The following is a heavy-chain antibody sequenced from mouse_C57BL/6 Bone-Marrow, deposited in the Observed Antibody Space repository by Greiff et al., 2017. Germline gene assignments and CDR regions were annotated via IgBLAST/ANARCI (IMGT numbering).Heavy chain of an antibody. CDR1: GFTFSSYA. CDR2: ISSGGDYT. Sequence: EVHLVESGEGLVKPGGSLKLSCAASGFTFSSYAMSWVRQTPEKRLAWVAYISSGGDYTYYANTGKGRFTISRDNARNTLYLQMSSLKSEDTAMYYCTRAGFAYWGQGTLVTVSA. J-gene: IGHJ3*01. CDR3: TRAGFAY. V-gene: IGHV5-9-1*02.